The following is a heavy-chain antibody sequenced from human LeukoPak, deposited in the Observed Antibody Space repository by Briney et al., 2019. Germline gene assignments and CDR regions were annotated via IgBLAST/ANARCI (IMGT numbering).Heavy chain of an antibody. D-gene: IGHD1-1*01. Sequence: QSGGSLRLSCAASGFTFSSYAMHWVRQAPGKGLEYVSAISSNGGSTYYANSVKGRFTISRDNSKNTLYLQMGSLRAEDMAVYYCARGQLDPTTFDYWGQGTLVTASS. CDR2: ISSNGGST. CDR3: ARGQLDPTTFDY. CDR1: GFTFSSYA. J-gene: IGHJ4*02. V-gene: IGHV3-64*01.